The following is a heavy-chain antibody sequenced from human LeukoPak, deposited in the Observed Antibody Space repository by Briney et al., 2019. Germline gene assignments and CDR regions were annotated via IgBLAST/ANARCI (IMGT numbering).Heavy chain of an antibody. Sequence: ASVKVSCKASGGTFSSYAISWVRQAPGQGLEWRGGIIPIFGTANYAQKFQGRVTITTDESTSTAYIELRSLRSEDTAVYYCARNLYYDISGTATSYYYYMDVWGKGTTVTVSS. J-gene: IGHJ6*03. D-gene: IGHD3-22*01. V-gene: IGHV1-69*05. CDR1: GGTFSSYA. CDR2: IIPIFGTA. CDR3: ARNLYYDISGTATSYYYYMDV.